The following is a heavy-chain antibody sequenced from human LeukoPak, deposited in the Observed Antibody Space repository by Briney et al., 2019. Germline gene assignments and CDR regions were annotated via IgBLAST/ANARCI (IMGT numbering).Heavy chain of an antibody. CDR1: GGSISSYY. J-gene: IGHJ4*02. Sequence: ASETLSLTCTVSGGSISSYYWSWIRQPPGKGLEWIGYIYYSGRTKYNPSLKSRVTISVDTSKNQFSLKLSSVTAADTAVYYCASDYDSSAYYSIWGQGTLVTVSS. CDR3: ASDYDSSAYYSI. CDR2: IYYSGRT. D-gene: IGHD3-22*01. V-gene: IGHV4-59*08.